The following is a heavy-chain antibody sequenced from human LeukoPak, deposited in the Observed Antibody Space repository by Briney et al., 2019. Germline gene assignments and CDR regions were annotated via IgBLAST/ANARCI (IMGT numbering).Heavy chain of an antibody. CDR3: ARGGQQLVRWREEQLDY. D-gene: IGHD6-13*01. CDR2: INPNSGGT. Sequence: GASVKVSCKASGYTFTGYYMHWVRQAPGQGLEWMGWINPNSGGTKYAQKFQGRVTMTRDTSISTAYMELSRLRSDDTAVYYCARGGQQLVRWREEQLDYWGQGTLVTVSS. V-gene: IGHV1-2*02. CDR1: GYTFTGYY. J-gene: IGHJ4*02.